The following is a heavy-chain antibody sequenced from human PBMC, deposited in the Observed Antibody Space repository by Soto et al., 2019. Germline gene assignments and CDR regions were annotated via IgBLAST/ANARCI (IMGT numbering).Heavy chain of an antibody. D-gene: IGHD1-26*01. CDR2: MYYSGST. CDR1: GGSISSYD. Sequence: SETLSLTCTVSGGSISSYDWSWIRQPPGKGLEWIGYMYYSGSTNYNPSLKSRVTISIDTSKNRLSLKLSSVTAADTAVYYCARLGGSYAVPHFDYWGQGTLVTVSS. J-gene: IGHJ4*02. CDR3: ARLGGSYAVPHFDY. V-gene: IGHV4-59*08.